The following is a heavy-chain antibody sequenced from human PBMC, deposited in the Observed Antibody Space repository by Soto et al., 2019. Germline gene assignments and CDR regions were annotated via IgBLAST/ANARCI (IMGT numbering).Heavy chain of an antibody. Sequence: LSLTCTVSGGSISSCGYYWSWIRQHPGKGLEWIGYVYYSGSTYYNPSLKSRVTISVDTSKNQFSLKLSSVTAADTAVYYCARDPLSSYYYGMDVWGQGTTVTVS. CDR1: GGSISSCGYY. CDR2: VYYSGST. D-gene: IGHD3-10*01. V-gene: IGHV4-31*03. J-gene: IGHJ6*02. CDR3: ARDPLSSYYYGMDV.